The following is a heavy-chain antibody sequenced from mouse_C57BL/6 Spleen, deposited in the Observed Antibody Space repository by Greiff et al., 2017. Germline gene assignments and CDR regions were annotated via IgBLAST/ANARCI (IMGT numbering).Heavy chain of an antibody. CDR3: ARHEDDGYFWYFDV. CDR2: FYPGSGSI. V-gene: IGHV1-62-2*01. J-gene: IGHJ1*03. Sequence: VQLTESGAELVKPGASVKLSCKASGYTFTEYTIHWVKQRSGQGLEWIGWFYPGSGSIKYNEKFKDKATLTADKSSRTVYMELSRLISEESAVYFCARHEDDGYFWYFDVWGTGTTVTVSS. D-gene: IGHD2-3*01. CDR1: GYTFTEYT.